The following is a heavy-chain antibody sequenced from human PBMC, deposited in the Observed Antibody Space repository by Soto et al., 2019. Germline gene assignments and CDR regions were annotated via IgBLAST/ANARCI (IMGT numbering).Heavy chain of an antibody. CDR2: ITDTGGDT. J-gene: IGHJ4*02. Sequence: LRLSCVASVITFGSRAMSWVRQTPGEGLEWVSTITDTGGDTKYADSVRGRFTMSRDNSKKTLYLQMNSLRVEDSALYYCARGSTDSYPGSRIFDFWGRGTLVTVSS. CDR3: ARGSTDSYPGSRIFDF. V-gene: IGHV3-23*01. D-gene: IGHD3-10*01. CDR1: VITFGSRA.